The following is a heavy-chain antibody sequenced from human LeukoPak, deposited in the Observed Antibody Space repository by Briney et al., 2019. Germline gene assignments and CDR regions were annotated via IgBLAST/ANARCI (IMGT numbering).Heavy chain of an antibody. Sequence: SVRVSCKASGFTFGTSAEQWVRQARGQRLEWIGWIVVASGHTNYAQRFHERVTITRDMSTSTAYMELSSLRSEDTAVYYCAATSTMTTGGTYFGMDVWGQGTTVTVSS. CDR2: IVVASGHT. D-gene: IGHD4-17*01. V-gene: IGHV1-58*01. J-gene: IGHJ6*02. CDR3: AATSTMTTGGTYFGMDV. CDR1: GFTFGTSA.